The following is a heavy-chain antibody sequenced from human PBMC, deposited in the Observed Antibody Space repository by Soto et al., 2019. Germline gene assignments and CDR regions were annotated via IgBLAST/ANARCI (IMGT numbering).Heavy chain of an antibody. CDR1: GGSISSGGYS. Sequence: SETLSLTCAVSGGSISSGGYSWAWIRQPPGEGLEWIGSIYHTGNAYYNPSLKSRVTISVDTSKNQFSLKLTSVTAADAALYYCARDFFDSSDYTTNWFDPWGQGTLVTVSS. CDR3: ARDFFDSSDYTTNWFDP. D-gene: IGHD3-22*01. CDR2: IYHTGNA. V-gene: IGHV4-39*01. J-gene: IGHJ5*02.